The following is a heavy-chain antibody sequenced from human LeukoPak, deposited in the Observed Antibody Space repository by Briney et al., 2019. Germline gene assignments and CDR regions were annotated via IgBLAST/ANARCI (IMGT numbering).Heavy chain of an antibody. Sequence: GGSLRLSCAASGFTFSSYAMSWVRQAPGKGLEWVSAISGSGGSTYYADSVKGRFTISRDNSKSTLYLQMNSLRAEDTAVYYCAKGRVWFGELFDYWGQGTLVTVSS. CDR1: GFTFSSYA. J-gene: IGHJ4*02. D-gene: IGHD3-10*01. CDR2: ISGSGGST. CDR3: AKGRVWFGELFDY. V-gene: IGHV3-23*01.